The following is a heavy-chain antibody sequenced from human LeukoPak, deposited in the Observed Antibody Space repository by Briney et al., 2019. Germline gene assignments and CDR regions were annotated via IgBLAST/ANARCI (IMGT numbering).Heavy chain of an antibody. D-gene: IGHD7-27*01. J-gene: IGHJ4*02. CDR2: LSSNGSTI. CDR1: GFTFSSYE. CDR3: ARGNWAEGGYFDY. Sequence: GGSLRLSCAASGFTFSSYEMNWVRQAPGKGLEWVSYLSSNGSTIYYADSVKGRFTISRDNAKNSLYLQMNSLRAEDTAVYYCARGNWAEGGYFDYWGQGTLVTVSS. V-gene: IGHV3-48*03.